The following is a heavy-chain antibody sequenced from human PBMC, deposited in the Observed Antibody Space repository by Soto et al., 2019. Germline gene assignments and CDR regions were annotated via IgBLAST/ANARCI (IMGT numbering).Heavy chain of an antibody. CDR3: EAEMTFGKLSVV. D-gene: IGHD3-16*02. V-gene: IGHV1-69*01. CDR2: IFPKFGTT. CDR1: GDTDTNYV. Sequence: QVQLVQSGAEVKKPGSSVKVSCKSSGDTDTNYVISWVRQAPGQGLEWMGGIFPKFGTTYSAQKLQDRLTITADESTSTVYMQLSSLRLDDTAVYYCEAEMTFGKLSVVWGQGTTVTVSS. J-gene: IGHJ6*02.